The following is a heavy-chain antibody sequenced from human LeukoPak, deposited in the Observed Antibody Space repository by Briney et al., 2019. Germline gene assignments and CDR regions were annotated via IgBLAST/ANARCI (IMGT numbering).Heavy chain of an antibody. CDR1: GFTFSSYG. CDR2: IRYDGSNK. Sequence: GGSLRLSCAASGFTFSSYGMHWVRQAPGKGLEWVAFIRYDGSNKYYADSVKGRLTISRDNTKNTLYLQMNSLRAEDTAVYYCARGRRDGYNHWGQGTLVTVSS. V-gene: IGHV3-30*02. J-gene: IGHJ4*02. D-gene: IGHD5-24*01. CDR3: ARGRRDGYNH.